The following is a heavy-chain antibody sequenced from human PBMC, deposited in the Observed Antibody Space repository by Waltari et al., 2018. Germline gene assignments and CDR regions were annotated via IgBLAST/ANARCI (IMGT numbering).Heavy chain of an antibody. V-gene: IGHV3-30-3*01. D-gene: IGHD3-9*01. CDR3: AREGIHDILTGYFDY. Sequence: QVQLVESGGGVVQPGRSLRLSCAASGFTFSSYAMHWVRQAPGKGLEWVAVISYDGSNKYYADSVKGRFTISRDNSKNTLYLQMNSLRAEDTAVYYCAREGIHDILTGYFDYWGQGTLVTVSS. CDR2: ISYDGSNK. J-gene: IGHJ4*02. CDR1: GFTFSSYA.